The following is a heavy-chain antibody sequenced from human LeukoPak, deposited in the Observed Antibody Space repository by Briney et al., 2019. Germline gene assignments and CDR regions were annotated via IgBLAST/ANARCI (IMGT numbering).Heavy chain of an antibody. CDR1: GGSISTYY. CDR3: ASGTWGARGSKGFDI. CDR2: IYTSGST. J-gene: IGHJ3*02. Sequence: PSETLSLTCTVSGGSISTYYWSWIRQPAGKGLEWIGRIYTSGSTNYNPSLESRVTISVDTSKNQFSLKLSSVTAADTAVYYCASGTWGARGSKGFDIWGQGTMVTVPS. D-gene: IGHD1-14*01. V-gene: IGHV4-4*07.